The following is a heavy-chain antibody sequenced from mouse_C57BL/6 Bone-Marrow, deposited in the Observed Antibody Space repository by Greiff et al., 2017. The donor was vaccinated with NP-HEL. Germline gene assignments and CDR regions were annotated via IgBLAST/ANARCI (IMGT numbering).Heavy chain of an antibody. D-gene: IGHD1-1*01. CDR3: ASSYEGSSYCYLDY. V-gene: IGHV1-53*01. Sequence: QVQLQQPGTELVKPGASVKLSCKASGYTFTSYWMHWVKQRPGQGLEWIGNINPSNGGTNYNEKFKSKATLTVDKSSSTAYMQLRSLTSEYSAVDDCASSYEGSSYCYLDYWGQGTTLTVSS. J-gene: IGHJ2*01. CDR1: GYTFTSYW. CDR2: INPSNGGT.